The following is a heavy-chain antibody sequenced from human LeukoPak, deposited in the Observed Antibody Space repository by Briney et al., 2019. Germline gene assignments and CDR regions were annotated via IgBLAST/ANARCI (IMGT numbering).Heavy chain of an antibody. V-gene: IGHV3-48*03. J-gene: IGHJ4*02. CDR3: ARDPGSGSYYIGDDSGGDY. CDR1: GFTFSSYE. Sequence: GGSLRLSCAASGFTFSSYEMNWVRQAPGKGLEWGSYISSSGSTIYYADSVKGRFTISRDNAKNSLYLQMNSLRAEDTAVYYCARDPGSGSYYIGDDSGGDYWGQGTLVTVSS. D-gene: IGHD3-10*01. CDR2: ISSSGSTI.